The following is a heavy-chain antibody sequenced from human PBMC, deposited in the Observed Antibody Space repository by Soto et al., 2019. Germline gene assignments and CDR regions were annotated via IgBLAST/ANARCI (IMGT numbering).Heavy chain of an antibody. J-gene: IGHJ6*03. V-gene: IGHV4-59*08. Sequence: SETLSLTCTVSGGSISSYYWSWIRQPPGKGLEWIGYIYYSGSTNYNPSLKSRVTISVDTSKNQFSLKLSSVTAADTAVYYCARRIAAAMKGSYYYYYMDVWGKGTTVTVSS. CDR3: ARRIAAAMKGSYYYYYMDV. CDR2: IYYSGST. CDR1: GGSISSYY. D-gene: IGHD6-13*01.